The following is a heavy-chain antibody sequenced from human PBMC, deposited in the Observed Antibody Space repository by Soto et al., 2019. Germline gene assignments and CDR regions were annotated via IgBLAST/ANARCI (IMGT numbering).Heavy chain of an antibody. V-gene: IGHV4-59*01. D-gene: IGHD3-3*01. J-gene: IGHJ5*02. CDR2: IYYSGST. CDR1: GATIRRYH. CDR3: ARGLTGNYDFWSGYYLLFWFDP. Sequence: PWESLSVSSPVSGATIRRYHATWILPTPGEGMEWIGNIYYSGSTNYNPPLKSRVTISVDTSKNQFSLKLSSVTAADTAVYYCARGLTGNYDFWSGYYLLFWFDPWGQGTLVTVSS.